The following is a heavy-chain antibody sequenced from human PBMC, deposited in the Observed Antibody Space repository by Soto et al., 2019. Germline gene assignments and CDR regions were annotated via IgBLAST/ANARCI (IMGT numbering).Heavy chain of an antibody. CDR3: ARMGSFGSLNWFDP. Sequence: ASVKVSCKASGYTFTNNDVSWVRQATGQGLEWMGWVNPGSGDTGYAQKFQGRLTMTRDISIATAYMELNSLTSEDTAICYCARMGSFGSLNWFDPWGQGTLVTVSS. J-gene: IGHJ5*02. CDR1: GYTFTNND. D-gene: IGHD5-18*01. V-gene: IGHV1-8*01. CDR2: VNPGSGDT.